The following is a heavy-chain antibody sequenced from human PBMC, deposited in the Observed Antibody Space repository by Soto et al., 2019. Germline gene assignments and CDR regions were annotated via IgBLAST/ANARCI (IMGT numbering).Heavy chain of an antibody. CDR2: ISAYNGNT. D-gene: IGHD2-15*01. CDR3: ASENDCSGGSCYSGWFDP. Sequence: ASVKVSCKASGYTFTSYGISWVRQAPGQGLEWMGWISAYNGNTNYAQKLQGRVTMTTDTSTSTAYMELRSLRSDDTAVYYCASENDCSGGSCYSGWFDPWGQGTLVTVSS. J-gene: IGHJ5*02. CDR1: GYTFTSYG. V-gene: IGHV1-18*01.